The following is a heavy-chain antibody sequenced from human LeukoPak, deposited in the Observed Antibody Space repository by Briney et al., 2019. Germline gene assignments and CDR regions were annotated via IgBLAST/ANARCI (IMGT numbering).Heavy chain of an antibody. V-gene: IGHV4-4*07. J-gene: IGHJ4*02. Sequence: KTSETLSLTCTVSGGSISSYYWSWIRQPAGKGLEWIGRIYTSGSTNYNPSLKSRVTISVDTSKNQFSLKLSSVTAADTAVYYCARHYYGSGSYSYYFDYWGQGTLVTVSS. D-gene: IGHD3-10*01. CDR3: ARHYYGSGSYSYYFDY. CDR1: GGSISSYY. CDR2: IYTSGST.